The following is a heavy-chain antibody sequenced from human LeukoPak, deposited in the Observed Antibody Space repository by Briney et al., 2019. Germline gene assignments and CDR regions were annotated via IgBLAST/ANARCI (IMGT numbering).Heavy chain of an antibody. CDR1: GGPMRPNY. D-gene: IGHD3-22*01. V-gene: IGHV4-59*01. CDR3: AKLGGHYYDSATYEFNWIHP. Sequence: PSETLSLMCTLSGGPMRPNYWSWIRQPPGKGLEWIGYVYHSGRSNASPSLKSRVTISVDTSKNHFSLKLNSVTAADTAIYYCAKLGGHYYDSATYEFNWIHPRGQRTLVIVSS. J-gene: IGHJ5*02. CDR2: VYHSGRS.